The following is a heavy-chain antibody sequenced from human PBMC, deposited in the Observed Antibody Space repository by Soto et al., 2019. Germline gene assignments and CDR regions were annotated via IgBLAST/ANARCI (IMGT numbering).Heavy chain of an antibody. CDR3: AGYCSSTSCWGRWFDP. V-gene: IGHV4-59*01. J-gene: IGHJ5*02. CDR2: IYYSGST. CDR1: GGSISSYY. Sequence: SETLSLTCTVSGGSISSYYWSWIRQPPGKGLEWIGYIYYSGSTNYNPSLKSRVTISVDTPKNQFSLKLSSVTAADTAVYYCAGYCSSTSCWGRWFDPWGQGTLVPVYS. D-gene: IGHD2-2*01.